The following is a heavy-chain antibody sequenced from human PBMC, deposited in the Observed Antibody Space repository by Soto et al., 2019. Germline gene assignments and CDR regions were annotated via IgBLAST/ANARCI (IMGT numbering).Heavy chain of an antibody. CDR2: ISPDGSNK. D-gene: IGHD6-19*01. J-gene: IGHJ5*02. CDR1: GFTFSSYG. CDR3: ANPRSSLQWPQVDP. V-gene: IGHV3-30*18. Sequence: QVKLVESGGGVVQPGRSLRLSCAASGFTFSSYGMHWVRHAPGKGLEWVAVISPDGSNKDYADSVKGRFTISRDNSKNTLYLQMNSLRVEDTAVYYCANPRSSLQWPQVDPGGHGTLVPVSS.